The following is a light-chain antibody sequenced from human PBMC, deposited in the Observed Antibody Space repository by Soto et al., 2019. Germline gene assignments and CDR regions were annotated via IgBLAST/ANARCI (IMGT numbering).Light chain of an antibody. CDR2: EVS. V-gene: IGLV2-8*01. Sequence: QSVLTQPPSASGSPGQSVTISCTGTSSDVGGYNYVSWYQQYPGKAPKIIIYEVSKRPSGVPDRFSGSKSGNTASLTVSGLQAVDEADYYCGSYADSNNYVFGTGTKVTVL. CDR1: SSDVGGYNY. J-gene: IGLJ1*01. CDR3: GSYADSNNYV.